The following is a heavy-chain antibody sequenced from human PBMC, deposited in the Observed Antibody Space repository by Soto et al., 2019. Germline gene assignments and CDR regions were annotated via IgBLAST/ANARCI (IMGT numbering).Heavy chain of an antibody. D-gene: IGHD3-16*02. CDR1: GGSISSGGYY. CDR2: IYYSGST. J-gene: IGHJ4*02. Sequence: SETLSLTCTVSGGSISSGGYYWSWIRQHPGKGLEWIGYIYYSGSTYYNPSLKSRVTISVDTSKNQFSLKLSSVTAADTAVYYCERFTFGGVIVSYWGQGTLVTVSS. CDR3: ERFTFGGVIVSY. V-gene: IGHV4-31*03.